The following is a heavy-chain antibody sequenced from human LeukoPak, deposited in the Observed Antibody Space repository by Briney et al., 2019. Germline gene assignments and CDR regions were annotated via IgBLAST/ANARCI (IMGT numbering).Heavy chain of an antibody. J-gene: IGHJ6*03. V-gene: IGHV1-69*10. D-gene: IGHD3-22*01. CDR3: ARGRGYTPGGYDHYYMDV. CDR1: GYTFTSYG. CDR2: IIPTFGIE. Sequence: SVKVSCKASGYTFTSYGISWVRQAPGQGLEWMGGIIPTFGIENYAQKFQGRVTITADKSTSTAYMELNSLRSQDTAVYYCARGRGYTPGGYDHYYMDVWGKGTTVTISS.